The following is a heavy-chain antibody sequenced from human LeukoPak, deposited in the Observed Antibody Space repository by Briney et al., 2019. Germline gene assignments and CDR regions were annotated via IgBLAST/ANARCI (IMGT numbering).Heavy chain of an antibody. J-gene: IGHJ5*02. CDR2: IYTSGST. V-gene: IGHV4-4*07. D-gene: IGHD3-10*01. Sequence: PSETLSLTCTVSGGSINIYYWSWIRQPAGKGLEWIGRIYTSGSTNYNPSLKSRVTISVDTSKNQFSLKLSSVTAADTAVYYCARGRITMVRGAPLWFDPWGQGTLVTVSS. CDR1: GGSINIYY. CDR3: ARGRITMVRGAPLWFDP.